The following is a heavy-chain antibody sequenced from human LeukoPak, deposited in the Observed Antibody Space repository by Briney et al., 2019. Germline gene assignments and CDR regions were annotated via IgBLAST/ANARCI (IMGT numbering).Heavy chain of an antibody. D-gene: IGHD3-9*01. CDR3: AREGGRLRYSDWLRGVVGNWFDP. CDR2: INPNSGGT. Sequence: APVKVSCKASGYTFTGYYMHWVRQAPGQGLEWMGWINPNSGGTNYAQKFQGRVIMTRDTSISTAYMELSRLRSDDTAVYYCAREGGRLRYSDWLRGVVGNWFDPWGQGTLVTVSS. CDR1: GYTFTGYY. V-gene: IGHV1-2*02. J-gene: IGHJ5*02.